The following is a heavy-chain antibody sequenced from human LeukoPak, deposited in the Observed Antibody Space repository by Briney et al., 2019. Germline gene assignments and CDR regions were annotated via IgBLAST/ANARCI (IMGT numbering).Heavy chain of an antibody. Sequence: ASVKVSCKASGYTFTSYYMHWVRQAPGQGLEWMGIINPSGGSTSYAQKFQGRVTMTRDMSTSTVYMELSSLRSEDTALYYCARASTPCSSTSCYTSGFDYWGQGTPVTVSS. CDR1: GYTFTSYY. J-gene: IGHJ4*02. CDR2: INPSGGST. V-gene: IGHV1-46*01. CDR3: ARASTPCSSTSCYTSGFDY. D-gene: IGHD2-2*02.